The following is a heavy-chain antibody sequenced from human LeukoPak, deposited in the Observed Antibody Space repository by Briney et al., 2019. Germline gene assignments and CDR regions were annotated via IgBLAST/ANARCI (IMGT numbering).Heavy chain of an antibody. CDR2: IDRDGFPT. D-gene: IGHD3-3*01. Sequence: GGSLRLSCAASGFIFRDYWMLWVRQVPGKGLIWVSRIDRDGFPTIYADSVKGRFTVSRNNARNTLYLQMNNLRDEDSAVYYCAASRWSGALDFWGKGSLVTVSS. CDR1: GFIFRDYW. J-gene: IGHJ4*02. V-gene: IGHV3-74*01. CDR3: AASRWSGALDF.